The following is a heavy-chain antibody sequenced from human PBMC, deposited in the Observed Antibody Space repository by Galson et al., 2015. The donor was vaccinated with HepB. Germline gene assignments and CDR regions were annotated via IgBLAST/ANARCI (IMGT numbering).Heavy chain of an antibody. D-gene: IGHD3-9*01. Sequence: SVKVSCKASGYSFTTYSMHWVRQAPGQTLEWMGWINTGNGNTKFSQKFQDRLTIARDTSASSAYVELASLTSEDTAVYYCARESRGGYDTTDAFDIWGQGTMVTVSS. CDR2: INTGNGNT. V-gene: IGHV1-3*04. CDR1: GYSFTTYS. CDR3: ARESRGGYDTTDAFDI. J-gene: IGHJ3*02.